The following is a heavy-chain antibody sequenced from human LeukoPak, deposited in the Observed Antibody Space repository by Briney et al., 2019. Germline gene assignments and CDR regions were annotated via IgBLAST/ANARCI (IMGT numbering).Heavy chain of an antibody. Sequence: GASVKVSCKASGYTFPSYGISWVRQAPGQGLEWMGWISTYNGNTNYAQKLQGRVTMTTDTSTSTAYMELRSLRSDDTAVYYCARDKPLIATPDDIDYWGQGTLVTVSS. CDR3: ARDKPLIATPDDIDY. CDR1: GYTFPSYG. D-gene: IGHD6-13*01. V-gene: IGHV1-18*01. J-gene: IGHJ4*02. CDR2: ISTYNGNT.